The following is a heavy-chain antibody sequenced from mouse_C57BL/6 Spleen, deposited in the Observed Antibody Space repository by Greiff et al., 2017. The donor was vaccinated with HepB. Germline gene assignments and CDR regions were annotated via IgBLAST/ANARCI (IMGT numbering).Heavy chain of an antibody. Sequence: VQLQQPGAELVMPGASVKLSCKASGYTFTSYWMHWVKQRPGQGLEWIGEIDPSDSYTNYNQKFKGKSTLTVDKSSSTAYMQLSSLTSEDSAVYYCARSYYYGSSYDWYVDVWGTGTTVTVSS. V-gene: IGHV1-69*01. J-gene: IGHJ1*03. CDR2: IDPSDSYT. D-gene: IGHD1-1*01. CDR1: GYTFTSYW. CDR3: ARSYYYGSSYDWYVDV.